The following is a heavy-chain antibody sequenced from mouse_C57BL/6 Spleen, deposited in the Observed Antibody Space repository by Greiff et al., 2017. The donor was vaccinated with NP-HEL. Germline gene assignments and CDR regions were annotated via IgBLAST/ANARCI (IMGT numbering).Heavy chain of an antibody. V-gene: IGHV6-3*01. CDR3: TEEGGRGHY. CDR1: GFTFSNYW. J-gene: IGHJ2*01. CDR2: IRLKSDNYAT. Sequence: EVMLVESGGGLVQPGGSMKLSCVASGFTFSNYWMNWVRQSPETGLEWVAQIRLKSDNYATHYAESVKGRFTISRDDSKSSVYLQMNSLRAEDSRIYYCTEEGGRGHYWGQGTTLTVSS. D-gene: IGHD3-1*01.